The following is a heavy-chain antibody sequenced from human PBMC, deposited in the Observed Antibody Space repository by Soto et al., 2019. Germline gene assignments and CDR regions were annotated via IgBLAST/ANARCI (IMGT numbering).Heavy chain of an antibody. CDR2: IYYSGST. J-gene: IGHJ4*02. Sequence: LSLTCTVSGGSISSSSYYWGWIRQPPGKGLEWIGSIYYSGSTYYNPSLKSRVTISVDTSKNQFSLKLSSVTAADTAVYYCASQSARTAAAGTWGQGTLVNVS. D-gene: IGHD6-13*01. CDR3: ASQSARTAAAGT. CDR1: GGSISSSSYY. V-gene: IGHV4-39*01.